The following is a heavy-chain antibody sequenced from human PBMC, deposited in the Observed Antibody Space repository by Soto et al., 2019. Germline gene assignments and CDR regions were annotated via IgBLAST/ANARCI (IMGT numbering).Heavy chain of an antibody. CDR1: GYTFTSYG. J-gene: IGHJ4*02. CDR2: ISAYNGNT. V-gene: IGHV1-18*04. Sequence: ASVKVSCKASGYTFTSYGISWVRQAPGQGLEWMGWISAYNGNTNYAQKLQGRVTMTTDTSTSTAYMELRSLSAEDTAVYFCVRDVGFDYVNWGQGTLVTVSS. D-gene: IGHD3-16*01. CDR3: VRDVGFDYVN.